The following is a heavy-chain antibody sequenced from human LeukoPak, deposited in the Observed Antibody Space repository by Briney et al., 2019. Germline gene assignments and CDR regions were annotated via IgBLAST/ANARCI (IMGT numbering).Heavy chain of an antibody. Sequence: QSGGSLRLSCAASGFTFSSYAMSWVRQAPGKGLEWVSAISGSGGSTYYADSVKGRFTISRDNSKNTLYLQMNSLRAEDTAVYYCAKYPTIAAAGTSYYYMDVWGKGTTVTVSS. D-gene: IGHD6-13*01. CDR1: GFTFSSYA. V-gene: IGHV3-23*01. CDR3: AKYPTIAAAGTSYYYMDV. J-gene: IGHJ6*03. CDR2: ISGSGGST.